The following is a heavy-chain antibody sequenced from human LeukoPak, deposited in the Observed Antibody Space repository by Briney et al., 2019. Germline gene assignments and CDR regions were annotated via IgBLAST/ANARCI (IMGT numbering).Heavy chain of an antibody. CDR2: IYYSGST. V-gene: IGHV4-61*05. Sequence: SETLSLTCTVAGGSISSSSYYWSWIRQPPGKGLEWIGYIYYSGSTNYNPSLKSRVTISVDTSKNQFSLKLSSVTAADTAVYYCARHGKNLGPGYEDAFDIWGQGTMVTVSS. D-gene: IGHD5-12*01. CDR3: ARHGKNLGPGYEDAFDI. CDR1: GGSISSSSYY. J-gene: IGHJ3*02.